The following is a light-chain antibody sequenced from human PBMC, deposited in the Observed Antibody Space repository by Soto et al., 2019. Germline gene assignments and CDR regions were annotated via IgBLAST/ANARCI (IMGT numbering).Light chain of an antibody. CDR2: DAS. CDR1: QSISSW. CDR3: QQYNSYPL. Sequence: DIQMTQSPSTLSASVGDRVTITCRASQSISSWLAWYQQKPGKAPKLLIYDASSLESGVPSRFSGSGSGTEFTLTISSLQPDDFATYYCQQYNSYPLFGQGTKAEIK. V-gene: IGKV1-5*01. J-gene: IGKJ1*01.